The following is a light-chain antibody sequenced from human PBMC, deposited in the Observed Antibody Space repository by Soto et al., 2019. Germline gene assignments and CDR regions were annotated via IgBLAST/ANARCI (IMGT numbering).Light chain of an antibody. CDR2: KAS. CDR1: QSISSW. J-gene: IGKJ1*01. V-gene: IGKV1-5*03. Sequence: DIQMTQSPSTLSASVGDRVTITCRASQSISSWLAWYQQKPGKAPKLLIYKASSLESGVPSRFSGSESGTEFTLTISSLQPDDFATYYCQQYNSYWWTFGQGTKVELK. CDR3: QQYNSYWWT.